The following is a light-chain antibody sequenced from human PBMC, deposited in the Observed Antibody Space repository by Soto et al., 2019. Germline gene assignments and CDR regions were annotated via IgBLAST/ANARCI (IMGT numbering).Light chain of an antibody. CDR1: HLITGW. CDR3: QQYNPYSPWT. V-gene: IGKV1-5*03. Sequence: DIQMTQSPSTLSASVGDRGTITCRCSHLITGWLAWFQQKPGKAPKLLISKASRLESGVPSRFSGSGSGTEFTLSISGLQPDDFATYYCQQYNPYSPWTFGQGTKVDIK. J-gene: IGKJ1*01. CDR2: KAS.